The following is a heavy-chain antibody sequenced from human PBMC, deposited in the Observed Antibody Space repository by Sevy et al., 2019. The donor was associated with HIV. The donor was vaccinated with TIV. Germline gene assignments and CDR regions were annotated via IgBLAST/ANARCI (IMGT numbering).Heavy chain of an antibody. J-gene: IGHJ6*02. V-gene: IGHV3-30-3*01. CDR2: ISYDGSNK. Sequence: GGSLRLSCAASGXTFSSYAMHWVRXAPGKGLEWVAVISYDGSNKYYADSVKGRFTISRDNSKNTLYLQMNSLRAEDTAVYYCARDKGGVLRCLEWFFPMDVWGQGTTVTVSS. CDR1: GXTFSSYA. CDR3: ARDKGGVLRCLEWFFPMDV. D-gene: IGHD3-3*01.